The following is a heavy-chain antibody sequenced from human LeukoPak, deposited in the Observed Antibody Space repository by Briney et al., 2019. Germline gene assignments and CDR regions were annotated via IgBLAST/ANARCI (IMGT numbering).Heavy chain of an antibody. V-gene: IGHV4-39*01. CDR2: IYYSGKT. Sequence: PSETLSLTCTVSGGSVSSTSYYWGWIRQPPGKGLDWIGNIYYSGKTYYNPSLKSRVTISVDTSKNQFSLNLSSVTAADTAVYYCARHQDSSSSRVDYRGQGTLVTVSS. CDR1: GGSVSSTSYY. J-gene: IGHJ4*02. D-gene: IGHD6-6*01. CDR3: ARHQDSSSSRVDY.